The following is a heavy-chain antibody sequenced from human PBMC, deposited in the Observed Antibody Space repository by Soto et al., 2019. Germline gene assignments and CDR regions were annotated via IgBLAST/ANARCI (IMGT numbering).Heavy chain of an antibody. J-gene: IGHJ4*02. D-gene: IGHD6-13*01. Sequence: GGSLRLSCAASGFTFSSYSMNWVRQAPGKGLEWVSSISSSSYIYYADSVKGRFTISRDNAKNSLYLQMNSLRAEDTAVYYCARAGRAAAGTFDYWGQGTLVTVSS. CDR2: ISSSSYI. V-gene: IGHV3-21*01. CDR3: ARAGRAAAGTFDY. CDR1: GFTFSSYS.